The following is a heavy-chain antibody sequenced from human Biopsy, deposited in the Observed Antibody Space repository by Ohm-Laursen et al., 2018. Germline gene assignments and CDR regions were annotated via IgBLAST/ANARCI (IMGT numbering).Heavy chain of an antibody. CDR2: VYYNGNT. J-gene: IGHJ3*02. Sequence: SDTLSLTCTVTYGSISGHFWSWIRQAPGKGLEWIGYVYYNGNTNYSPSLKSRATISLDTSKDRFSLKLTSVTAADTAVLYCAGPQGRSWEWAFDIRGRGTMVTVSS. V-gene: IGHV4-59*08. CDR3: AGPQGRSWEWAFDI. CDR1: YGSISGHF. D-gene: IGHD3-3*01.